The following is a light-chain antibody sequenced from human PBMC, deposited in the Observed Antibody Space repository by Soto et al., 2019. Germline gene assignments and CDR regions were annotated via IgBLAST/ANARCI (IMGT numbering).Light chain of an antibody. CDR1: SSDVGAYNY. CDR3: SSYTSSSTLV. Sequence: QSVLTQPASVSGSPGQSITISCTGTSSDVGAYNYVSWYQQHPGKVPKLMIYDVSNRPSGVSNRFSGSKSGNTASLTISGLQAEDEADYYCSSYTSSSTLVFGGGTQLTVL. V-gene: IGLV2-14*01. CDR2: DVS. J-gene: IGLJ2*01.